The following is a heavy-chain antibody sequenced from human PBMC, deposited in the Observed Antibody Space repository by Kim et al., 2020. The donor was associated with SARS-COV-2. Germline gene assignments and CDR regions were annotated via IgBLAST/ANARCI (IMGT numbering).Heavy chain of an antibody. V-gene: IGHV3-15*01. CDR2: IKSKTDGGTT. J-gene: IGHJ3*02. D-gene: IGHD6-6*01. CDR3: TTDHGEYSSWWASFDI. CDR1: GFTFSNAW. Sequence: GGSLRLSCAASGFTFSNAWMSWVRQAPGKGLEWVGRIKSKTDGGTTDYAAPVKGRFTISRDDSKNTLYLQMNSLKTEDTAVYYCTTDHGEYSSWWASFDIWGQGTMVTFSS.